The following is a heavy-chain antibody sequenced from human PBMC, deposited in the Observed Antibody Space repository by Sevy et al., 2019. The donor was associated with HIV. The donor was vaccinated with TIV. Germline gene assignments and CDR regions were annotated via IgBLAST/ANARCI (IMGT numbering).Heavy chain of an antibody. J-gene: IGHJ4*02. CDR1: GGSISSSSYY. CDR2: IYYSGST. CDR3: ARHYYDRSGYYESQTYYFDY. Sequence: AESLSLTCTVSGGSISSSSYYWGWIRQPPGNGVEWIGSIYYSGSTYYNPSLKSRVSISVDTSKNQFSLKLSSVTAADTAVYYSARHYYDRSGYYESQTYYFDYWGQGTLVTVSS. D-gene: IGHD3-22*01. V-gene: IGHV4-39*01.